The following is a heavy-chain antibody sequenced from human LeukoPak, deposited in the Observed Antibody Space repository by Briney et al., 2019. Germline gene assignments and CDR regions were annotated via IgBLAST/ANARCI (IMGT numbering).Heavy chain of an antibody. CDR3: ARDGDYGSGSYYRGFFDY. Sequence: ASVKVSCKASGYTFTAYYIHRVRQAPGQGLEWMGWIHPNSGGTNYAQRIQGRVTMTRDTSISTAYMELSRLRSDDTAVYYCARDGDYGSGSYYRGFFDYWGQGTQVTVSS. J-gene: IGHJ4*02. V-gene: IGHV1-2*02. D-gene: IGHD3-10*01. CDR2: IHPNSGGT. CDR1: GYTFTAYY.